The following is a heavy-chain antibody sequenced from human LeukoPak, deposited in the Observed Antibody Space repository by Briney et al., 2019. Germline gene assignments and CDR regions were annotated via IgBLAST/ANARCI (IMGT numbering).Heavy chain of an antibody. V-gene: IGHV3-48*01. CDR3: ARSVDIDY. CDR1: GFPFSSYW. CDR2: ISSGSSTI. Sequence: GGSLRLSCVASGFPFSSYWMTWVRQAPGKGLEWVSYISSGSSTIYYADSVKGRFTISRDNAKNSLYLQMNSLRAEDTAVYYCARSVDIDYWGQGTLVTVSS. J-gene: IGHJ4*02. D-gene: IGHD5-12*01.